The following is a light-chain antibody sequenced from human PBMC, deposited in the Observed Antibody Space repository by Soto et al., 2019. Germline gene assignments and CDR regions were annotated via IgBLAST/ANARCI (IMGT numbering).Light chain of an antibody. CDR2: AAS. V-gene: IGKV1-39*01. CDR3: QQSFSTPWT. CDR1: QTISNY. J-gene: IGKJ1*01. Sequence: DIQMTQSPSSLSASVGDRVTITCRARQTISNYLNWYEQKPGKAPKRLIYAASSLHSGVPSRFSGSGSGTDFTLTISSLQPEDFATYFCQQSFSTPWTFGQCTQVEI.